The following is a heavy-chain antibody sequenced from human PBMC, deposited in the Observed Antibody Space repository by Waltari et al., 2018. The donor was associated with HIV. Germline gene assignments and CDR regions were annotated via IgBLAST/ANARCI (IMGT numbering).Heavy chain of an antibody. CDR3: AKDKGGVTYIFDY. CDR2: ISYDGSNK. CDR1: GVRFSTYG. Sequence: QVQLVESGGAVVHPGRSLRLSCAASGVRFSTYGMHWVRQAPAKGLEWVAVISYDGSNKYYADSVKGRFTISRDNSKNTLYLQMNSLRAEDTAVYYCAKDKGGVTYIFDYWGQGTLVTVSS. D-gene: IGHD1-1*01. V-gene: IGHV3-30*18. J-gene: IGHJ4*02.